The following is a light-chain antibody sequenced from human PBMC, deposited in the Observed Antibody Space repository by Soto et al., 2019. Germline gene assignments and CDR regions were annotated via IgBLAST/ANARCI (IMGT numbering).Light chain of an antibody. Sequence: IVLTQSPGTLSLSPGERATLTCRASQTITSFYLAWYQQKPGQAPRLLIYGTSSRATGIPDRFSGSGSGTDFTLTISRLEPEDFAVFYCQHYDSLPITFGQGTRLETK. J-gene: IGKJ5*01. CDR3: QHYDSLPIT. CDR2: GTS. CDR1: QTITSFY. V-gene: IGKV3-20*01.